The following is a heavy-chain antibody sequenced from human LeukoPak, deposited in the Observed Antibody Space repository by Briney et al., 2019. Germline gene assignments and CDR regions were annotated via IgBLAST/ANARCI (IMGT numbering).Heavy chain of an antibody. CDR3: APDQAPGWVSDY. CDR2: IKQDGSEK. Sequence: GGSLRLSCAASGFTFSSYWMTWVRQAPGKGLEWVANIKQDGSEKYYVDSVKGRFTISRDNAKNSLYLQMNSLRVEDTAVYYCAPDQAPGWVSDYWDQGTLVTVSS. D-gene: IGHD1-26*01. J-gene: IGHJ4*02. CDR1: GFTFSSYW. V-gene: IGHV3-7*01.